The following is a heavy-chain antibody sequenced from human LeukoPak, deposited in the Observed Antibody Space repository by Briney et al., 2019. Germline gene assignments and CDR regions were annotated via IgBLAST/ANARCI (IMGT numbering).Heavy chain of an antibody. CDR1: GFTFSSSA. CDR2: SGTDGDT. J-gene: IGHJ4*02. D-gene: IGHD6-13*01. CDR3: AKKTPGTHPFDY. Sequence: GGSLRLSCAASGFTFSSSAMNWVRQAPGKGLEWVSASGTDGDTYYAVSVKGRFTISRDNSKNTLYLQMTSLRAEDTAIYYCAKKTPGTHPFDYWGQGTLVTVSP. V-gene: IGHV3-23*01.